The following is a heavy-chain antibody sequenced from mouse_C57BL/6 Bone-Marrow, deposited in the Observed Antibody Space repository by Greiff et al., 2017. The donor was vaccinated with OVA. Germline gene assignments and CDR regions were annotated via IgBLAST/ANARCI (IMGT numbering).Heavy chain of an antibody. CDR1: GYTFTSFG. Sequence: QVHVKQSGAELARPGASVKLSCKASGYTFTSFGISWVKQRTGQGLEWIGEIYPRSGNTYYNEKFKGKATLTADKSSCPAYMELRSLTSEDSAVYFCANYCGSSIDYWGQGTTLTVSS. D-gene: IGHD1-1*01. J-gene: IGHJ2*01. CDR3: ANYCGSSIDY. CDR2: IYPRSGNT. V-gene: IGHV1-81*01.